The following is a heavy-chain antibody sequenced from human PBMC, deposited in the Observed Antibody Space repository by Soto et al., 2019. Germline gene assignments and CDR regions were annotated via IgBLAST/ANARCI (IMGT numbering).Heavy chain of an antibody. CDR1: GYTFTGYY. D-gene: IGHD1-26*01. V-gene: IGHV1-2*04. CDR3: ARVLIRGRKAYGMDV. J-gene: IGHJ6*02. Sequence: ASVKVSCKASGYTFTGYYMHWVRQAPGQGLEWMGWINPNSGGTNYAQKFQGWVTMTRDTSISTAYMELSRLRSDDTAVYYCARVLIRGRKAYGMDVWGQGTTVTVSS. CDR2: INPNSGGT.